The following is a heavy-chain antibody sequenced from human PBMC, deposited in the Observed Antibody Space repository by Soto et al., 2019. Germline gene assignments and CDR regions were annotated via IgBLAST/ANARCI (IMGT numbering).Heavy chain of an antibody. J-gene: IGHJ5*02. D-gene: IGHD2-21*02. CDR3: ARGGDNNWVDP. V-gene: IGHV3-33*01. Sequence: QVQLVESGGGVVQPGRSLRLSCAASGFTFSSYGMHWVRQAPGKGLEWVAVIWYDGSNKYYADSVKGRFTISRDNSKNTLYLQMNSLRAEDTAVYYCARGGDNNWVDPWGQGTLVTVSS. CDR2: IWYDGSNK. CDR1: GFTFSSYG.